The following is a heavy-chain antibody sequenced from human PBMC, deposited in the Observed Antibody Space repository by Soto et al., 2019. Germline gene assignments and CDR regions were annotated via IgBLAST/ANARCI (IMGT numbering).Heavy chain of an antibody. CDR1: GFTFSSYA. Sequence: EVQLLESGGGLVQPGGSLRLSCADSGFTFSSYAMSWVRQAPGKGLEWVSATSDSGGSTYYADSVKGRFTISRDNSKNTLYLQMNSLRAEDTDVYYCAKRISGGSATPNFDYWGQGTLVTVSS. CDR2: TSDSGGST. CDR3: AKRISGGSATPNFDY. D-gene: IGHD2-15*01. V-gene: IGHV3-23*01. J-gene: IGHJ4*02.